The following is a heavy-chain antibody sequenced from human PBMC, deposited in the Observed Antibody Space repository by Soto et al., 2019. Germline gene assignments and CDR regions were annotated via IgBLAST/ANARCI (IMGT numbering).Heavy chain of an antibody. CDR2: INGRGSNT. CDR3: AQNFDY. CDR1: GFTFSNYA. J-gene: IGHJ4*02. Sequence: PGGSLRLSCAASGFTFSNYAMSWVRQAPGKGLEWVSTINGRGSNTYYADSVKGRFTISRDNSKTTLYLQMNSLRAEDTALYYCAQNFDYWGQGALVTVPS. V-gene: IGHV3-23*01.